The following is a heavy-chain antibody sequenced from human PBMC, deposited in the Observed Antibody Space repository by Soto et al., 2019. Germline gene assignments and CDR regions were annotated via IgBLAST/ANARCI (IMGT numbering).Heavy chain of an antibody. CDR3: ASRHSSPYFDY. J-gene: IGHJ4*02. CDR1: GGSISSGDYY. V-gene: IGHV4-30-4*01. D-gene: IGHD6-13*01. Sequence: QVQLQESGPRLVKPSQTLSLTCAVSGGSISSGDYYWSWIRQPPGKGLEWIGSIYYSGSTYYNPSLKSRVTISVDTSKNQFSLKLNSATAADTAVYYCASRHSSPYFDYWGQGTLVTVSS. CDR2: IYYSGST.